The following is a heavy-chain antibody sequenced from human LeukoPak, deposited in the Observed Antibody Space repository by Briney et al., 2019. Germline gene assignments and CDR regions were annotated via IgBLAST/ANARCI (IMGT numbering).Heavy chain of an antibody. CDR2: INGDGSYA. Sequence: GGSLRLSCAASGFTFGNFWMHWIRQGPGKGLLWVARINGDGSYADYAESVQGRFTASRDNAKNTLYLQMDSLRVEDTAVYYCVSGTAAVAPAMTYWGRGTLVTVSS. D-gene: IGHD2-15*01. CDR1: GFTFGNFW. CDR3: VSGTAAVAPAMTY. V-gene: IGHV3-74*01. J-gene: IGHJ4*02.